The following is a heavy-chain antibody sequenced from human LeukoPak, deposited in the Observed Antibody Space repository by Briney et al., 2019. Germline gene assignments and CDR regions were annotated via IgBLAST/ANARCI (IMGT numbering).Heavy chain of an antibody. CDR2: IIPIFGTA. Sequence: GASVKVSCKASGGTFSSYAISWVRQAPGQGLEWMGGIIPIFGTANYAQKFQGRVTMTRDTSISTAYMELGRLRSDDTAVYYCARDHGSGSLHYYYMDVWGKGTTVTVSS. CDR1: GGTFSSYA. CDR3: ARDHGSGSLHYYYMDV. V-gene: IGHV1-69*05. D-gene: IGHD3-10*01. J-gene: IGHJ6*03.